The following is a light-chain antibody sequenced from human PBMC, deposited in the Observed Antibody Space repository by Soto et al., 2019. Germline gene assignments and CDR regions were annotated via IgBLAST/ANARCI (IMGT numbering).Light chain of an antibody. J-gene: IGKJ1*01. CDR3: KQYGSSPWT. CDR1: QSISSSF. Sequence: EIVLTQSPGILSLSPGERASLSCGASQSISSSFLAWYQQKPGQAPRLLIYGASSRATGIPDRFSGTGSETDFTLTIRRLEPEDFAVYYCKQYGSSPWTFGQGTKVDIK. V-gene: IGKV3-20*01. CDR2: GAS.